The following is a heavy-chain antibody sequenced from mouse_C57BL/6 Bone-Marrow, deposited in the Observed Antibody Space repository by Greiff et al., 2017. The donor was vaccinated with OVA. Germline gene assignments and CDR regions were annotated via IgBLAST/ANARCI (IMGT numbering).Heavy chain of an antibody. Sequence: QVQLQQSGAELARPGASVKMSCKASGYTFTSYTMHWVKQRPGQGLEWIGYINPSSGYTKYNQKFKDKATLTADKSSSPAYMQLSSLTAEDAAGYYCARKTGTDDWGEGTTLTVSS. J-gene: IGHJ2*01. CDR3: ARKTGTDD. V-gene: IGHV1-4*01. CDR2: INPSSGYT. CDR1: GYTFTSYT. D-gene: IGHD4-1*01.